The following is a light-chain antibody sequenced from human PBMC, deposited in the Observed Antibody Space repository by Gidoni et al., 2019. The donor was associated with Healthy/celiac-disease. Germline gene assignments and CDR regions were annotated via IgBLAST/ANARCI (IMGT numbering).Light chain of an antibody. CDR3: QQYNNWPQT. Sequence: IVMTQSPATLSVSPGERATLSCRASQSVSSSLARYQQKPGQAPRVLIYGASTRATGIPARFSGSRSGREFTLTISSLQSEDFAVEYCQQYNNWPQTFGQGTKVEIK. CDR2: GAS. V-gene: IGKV3-15*01. CDR1: QSVSSS. J-gene: IGKJ1*01.